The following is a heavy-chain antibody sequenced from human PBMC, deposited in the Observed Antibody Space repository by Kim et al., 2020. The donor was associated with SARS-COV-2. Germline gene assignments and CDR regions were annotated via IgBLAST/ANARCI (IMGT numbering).Heavy chain of an antibody. Sequence: GGSLRLSCAASGFTFSSYDMHWVRQAKGKGLEWVSAIGTAGDTYYPGSVKGRFTISRENAKNSLYLQMNSLRAGDTAVYYCARGSAAVNWYYYGMDVWGQGTTVTVSS. J-gene: IGHJ6*02. CDR1: GFTFSSYD. CDR3: ARGSAAVNWYYYGMDV. CDR2: IGTAGDT. D-gene: IGHD6-13*01. V-gene: IGHV3-13*04.